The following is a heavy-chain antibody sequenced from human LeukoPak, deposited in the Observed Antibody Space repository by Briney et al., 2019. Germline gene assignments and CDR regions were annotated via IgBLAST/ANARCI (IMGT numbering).Heavy chain of an antibody. CDR1: GGTFSSYA. CDR3: ARDLWSGYNNWFDP. V-gene: IGHV1-69*13. CDR2: IIPIFGTA. Sequence: SVKVSCKASGGTFSSYAISWVRQAPGQGLEWMGGIIPIFGTANYAQKFQGRVTITADESTSTAYMELSSLRSEDTAVYYCARDLWSGYNNWFDPWGQGTLVTVSS. D-gene: IGHD3-3*01. J-gene: IGHJ5*02.